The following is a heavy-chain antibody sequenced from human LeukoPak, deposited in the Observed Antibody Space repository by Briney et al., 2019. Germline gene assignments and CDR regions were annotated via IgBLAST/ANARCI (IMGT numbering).Heavy chain of an antibody. CDR2: ISGSGGTI. Sequence: PGGSLRLSCAASGFSFSSYEMNWVRQAPGKGLEWLSYISGSGGTIYYADSVKGRFTISRDNTKNSLYLQMNSLRAEDTAVYYCARELSGSSFGDYWGQGTLVTVSS. D-gene: IGHD3-10*01. J-gene: IGHJ4*02. V-gene: IGHV3-48*03. CDR1: GFSFSSYE. CDR3: ARELSGSSFGDY.